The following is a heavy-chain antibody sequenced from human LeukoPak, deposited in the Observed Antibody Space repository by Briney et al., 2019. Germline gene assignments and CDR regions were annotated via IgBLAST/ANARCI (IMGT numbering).Heavy chain of an antibody. CDR2: IYYSGRT. CDR3: ARDGNPWNLDV. D-gene: IGHD1-14*01. Sequence: PSETLSLTCTVSGGSISGYYWTWIRQPPGKALEWIGYIYYSGRTSYNPSLKSRVTMSVDTSKNQFSLKLSSVTAADTAVYYCARDGNPWNLDVWGRGTLVTVSS. J-gene: IGHJ2*01. CDR1: GGSISGYY. V-gene: IGHV4-59*01.